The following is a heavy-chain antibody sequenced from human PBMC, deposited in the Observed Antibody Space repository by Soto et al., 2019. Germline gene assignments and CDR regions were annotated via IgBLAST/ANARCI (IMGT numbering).Heavy chain of an antibody. CDR3: ARDCRDGYNDY. Sequence: APVKVSCKAYGGTFSCYAISWVLQAPGQGLEWMGWIIPIFGTANYAQKFQGRVTITADESTSTAYMELSSLRSEDTAVYYCARDCRDGYNDYWGQGTLVTVSS. V-gene: IGHV1-69*13. CDR2: IIPIFGTA. D-gene: IGHD5-12*01. CDR1: GGTFSCYA. J-gene: IGHJ4*02.